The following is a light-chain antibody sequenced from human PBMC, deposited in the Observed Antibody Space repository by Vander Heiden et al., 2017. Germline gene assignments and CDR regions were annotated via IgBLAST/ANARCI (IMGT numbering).Light chain of an antibody. V-gene: IGLV1-40*01. CDR1: SSNSGAGYD. CDR3: QSYDSSLSGLVV. CDR2: GNS. Sequence: QSVLTQPRSVSAAPGERVTVTCNGSSSNSGAGYDVHCYQQLPETAPKLRIYGNSNRPAAVPDRFSGSKSGTSASLAITGLQAEDEADYYCQSYDSSLSGLVVFGGGTKLTVL. J-gene: IGLJ2*01.